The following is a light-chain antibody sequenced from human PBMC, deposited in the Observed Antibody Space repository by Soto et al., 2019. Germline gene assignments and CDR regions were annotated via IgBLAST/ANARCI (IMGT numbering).Light chain of an antibody. V-gene: IGKV1-27*01. J-gene: IGKJ4*01. CDR1: QAIGAY. CDR3: QKYNSAPLT. Sequence: DIQVTQSPSSLSASLGDSVTITCRANQAIGAYLAWFQQQPGKVPKLLIYAASALQSGVPSRFSGSGSGTDFTLTISSLQPEDIATYYCQKYNSAPLTFGGGTKVEI. CDR2: AAS.